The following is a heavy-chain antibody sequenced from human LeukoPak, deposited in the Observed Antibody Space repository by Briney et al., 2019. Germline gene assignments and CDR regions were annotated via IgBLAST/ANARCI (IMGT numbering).Heavy chain of an antibody. Sequence: AGGSLRLSGAASGFTFSSYAMHWVRQAPGKGLEWVAVISYDGSNKYYADSVKGRFTISRDNSKNTLYLRMNSLRAEDTAVYYCARAATQVFDYWGQGTLVTVSS. CDR2: ISYDGSNK. V-gene: IGHV3-30*04. CDR1: GFTFSSYA. CDR3: ARAATQVFDY. J-gene: IGHJ4*02.